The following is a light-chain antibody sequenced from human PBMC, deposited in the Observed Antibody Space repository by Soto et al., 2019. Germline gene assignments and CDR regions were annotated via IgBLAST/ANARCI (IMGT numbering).Light chain of an antibody. Sequence: EVVLTQSPDTLSLPPGERATLSCRASQSISSYLAWYQQKPGQAPRLLIYDASSRATGIPARFSGSGSGTDFTLTISRLEPEDFAVYYCQQYGSWWTFGQGTKVDIK. CDR1: QSISSY. J-gene: IGKJ1*01. CDR2: DAS. CDR3: QQYGSWWT. V-gene: IGKV3-20*01.